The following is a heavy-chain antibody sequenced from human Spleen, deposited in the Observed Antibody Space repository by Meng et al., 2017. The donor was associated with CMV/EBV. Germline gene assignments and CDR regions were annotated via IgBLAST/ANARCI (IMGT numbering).Heavy chain of an antibody. CDR2: ISWNSGSI. CDR3: ARYGYAFDY. CDR1: GFTFDDYA. Sequence: SLKISCAASGFTFDDYAMHWVRQAPGKGLEWVSGISWNSGSIGYADSVKGRFTISRDNAKNSLYLQMNSLRAEDTAVYYCARYGYAFDYWGQGTLVTVSS. V-gene: IGHV3-9*01. J-gene: IGHJ4*02. D-gene: IGHD5-18*01.